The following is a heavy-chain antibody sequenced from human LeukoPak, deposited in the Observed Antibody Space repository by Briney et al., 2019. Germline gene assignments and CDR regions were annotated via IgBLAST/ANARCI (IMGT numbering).Heavy chain of an antibody. V-gene: IGHV4-59*01. CDR3: ARAVNTGRLDY. CDR1: GGSISSSY. J-gene: IGHJ4*02. D-gene: IGHD3-10*01. CDR2: IYYSGST. Sequence: PSETLSLTCTVSGGSISSSYWSWIRQPPGKGLEWIGYIYYSGSTNYNPSLKSRVTISVDTSKNQFSLKLSSVTAADTAVYYCARAVNTGRLDYWGQGTLVTVSS.